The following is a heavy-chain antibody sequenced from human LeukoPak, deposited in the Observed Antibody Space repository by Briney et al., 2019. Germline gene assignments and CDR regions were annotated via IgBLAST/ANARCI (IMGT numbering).Heavy chain of an antibody. CDR3: ARVGVGGYYDSSGYYRRGYYYYGMDV. J-gene: IGHJ6*02. D-gene: IGHD3-22*01. CDR2: ISSSGSTI. V-gene: IGHV3-48*03. CDR1: GFTFSSYE. Sequence: GGSLRLSCAASGFTFSSYEMNWVRQAPGKGLEWVSYISSSGSTIYYADSVKGRFTISRDNAKNSLYLQMNSLRAEDTAVYYCARVGVGGYYDSSGYYRRGYYYYGMDVWGQGTTVTVSS.